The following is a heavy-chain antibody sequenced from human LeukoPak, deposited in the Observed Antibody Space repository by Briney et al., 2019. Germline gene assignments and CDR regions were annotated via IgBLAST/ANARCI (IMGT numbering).Heavy chain of an antibody. CDR3: AKQDDFWSGYDY. CDR1: GFTFSSYG. J-gene: IGHJ4*02. V-gene: IGHV3-23*01. D-gene: IGHD3-3*01. Sequence: GGSLRLSCAASGFTFSSYGMSWVRQAPGKGLEWVSAISGSGGSTYYADSVKGRFTISRDNSKNTLYLQMNSLRAEDTALYYCAKQDDFWSGYDYWGQGTLVTVSS. CDR2: ISGSGGST.